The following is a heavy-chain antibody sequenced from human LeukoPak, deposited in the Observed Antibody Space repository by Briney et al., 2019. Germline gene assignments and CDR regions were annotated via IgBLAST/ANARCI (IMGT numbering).Heavy chain of an antibody. CDR1: EFTFSNYA. CDR3: AKGARGDTVTSIVGLNWFDP. J-gene: IGHJ5*02. CDR2: ISGGGGST. D-gene: IGHD4-17*01. V-gene: IGHV3-23*01. Sequence: PGGSLRLSCAASEFTFSNYAMNWVRQAPGKGLEWVSGISGGGGSTYYADSVKGRFSISRDNSKNTLYLQMNSLRADDTAVYYCAKGARGDTVTSIVGLNWFDPWGQGTLVTVSS.